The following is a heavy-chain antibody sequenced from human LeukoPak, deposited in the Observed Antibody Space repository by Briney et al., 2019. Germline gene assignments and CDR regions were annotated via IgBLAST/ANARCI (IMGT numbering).Heavy chain of an antibody. CDR2: IWYDGSNK. CDR1: GFTFSSFG. J-gene: IGHJ4*02. CDR3: ARGREWELPTPLKDFDY. D-gene: IGHD1-26*01. Sequence: GGSLRLSCAASGFTFSSFGMHWVRQAPGKGLEWVAVIWYDGSNKYYADSVRGRFTISRDNSKNTLYLQMNSLRAEDTYVYYCARGREWELPTPLKDFDYWGQGNLVTVSS. V-gene: IGHV3-33*01.